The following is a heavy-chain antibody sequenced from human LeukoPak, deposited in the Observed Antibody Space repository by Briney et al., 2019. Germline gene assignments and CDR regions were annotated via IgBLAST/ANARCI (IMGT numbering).Heavy chain of an antibody. CDR1: GYTFTGYY. J-gene: IGHJ4*02. V-gene: IGHV1-2*02. CDR2: INPNSGGT. Sequence: ASVKVSCKASGYTFTGYYMHWVRQAPGQGLEWMGWINPNSGGTNYAQKFQGRVTMTRDTSISTAYMELSRLRSDDTAVYYCARSQRVQYYDFWSGHHMFHDYWGQGTLVTVSS. CDR3: ARSQRVQYYDFWSGHHMFHDY. D-gene: IGHD3-3*01.